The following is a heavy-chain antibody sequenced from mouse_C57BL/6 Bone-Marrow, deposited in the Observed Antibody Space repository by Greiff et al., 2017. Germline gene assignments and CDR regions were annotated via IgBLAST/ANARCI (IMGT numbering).Heavy chain of an antibody. Sequence: VQLQQSGAELVRPGASVTLSCKASGYTFTDYEMHCVKQTPVHGLEWIGAIDPETGGTAYNQKFKGKAILTADKSSSTAYMALRSLTSEASAVYYCTREYYSSSGYAMDYWGQGTSVTVSS. V-gene: IGHV1-15*01. CDR2: IDPETGGT. J-gene: IGHJ4*01. D-gene: IGHD1-1*01. CDR3: TREYYSSSGYAMDY. CDR1: GYTFTDYE.